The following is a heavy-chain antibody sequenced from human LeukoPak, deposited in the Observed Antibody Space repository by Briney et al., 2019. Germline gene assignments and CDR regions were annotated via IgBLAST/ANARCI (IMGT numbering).Heavy chain of an antibody. CDR1: GGSISSGG. CDR3: ARVTVGAVNDY. V-gene: IGHV3-30-3*01. D-gene: IGHD1-26*01. Sequence: LSLTCTVSGGSISSGGYYWRWIRQAPGKGLEWVAVISYDGSNKYFADSVKGRFTISRDSAKNSLYLQMNSLRDEDTAVYYCARVTVGAVNDYWGQGTLVTVSS. CDR2: ISYDGSNK. J-gene: IGHJ4*02.